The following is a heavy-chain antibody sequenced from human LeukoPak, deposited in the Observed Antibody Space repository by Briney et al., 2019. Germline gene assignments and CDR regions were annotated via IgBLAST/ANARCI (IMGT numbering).Heavy chain of an antibody. CDR1: GFTFSSYA. CDR3: AKDGGIAAAFLYWYFDY. J-gene: IGHJ4*02. Sequence: GGSLRLSCAASGFTFSSYAMHWVRQAPGKGLEWVAVISYDGSNKYYADSVKGRFTISRDNSKNTLYLQMNSLRAEDTAVYYCAKDGGIAAAFLYWYFDYWGQGTLVTVSS. V-gene: IGHV3-30*04. CDR2: ISYDGSNK. D-gene: IGHD6-13*01.